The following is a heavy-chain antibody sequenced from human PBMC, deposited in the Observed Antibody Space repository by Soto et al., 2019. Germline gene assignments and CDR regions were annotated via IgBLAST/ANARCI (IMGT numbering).Heavy chain of an antibody. D-gene: IGHD2-15*01. CDR1: GGTFSSYT. CDR2: IIPILGIA. CDR3: ASLGEKVAGKRDYYYMDV. Sequence: SVKVSCKASGGTFSSYTISWVRQAPGQGLEWMGRIIPILGIANYAQKFQGRVTITADKSTSTAYMELSSLRSEDTAVYYCASLGEKVAGKRDYYYMDVWGKGTTVTVS. J-gene: IGHJ6*03. V-gene: IGHV1-69*02.